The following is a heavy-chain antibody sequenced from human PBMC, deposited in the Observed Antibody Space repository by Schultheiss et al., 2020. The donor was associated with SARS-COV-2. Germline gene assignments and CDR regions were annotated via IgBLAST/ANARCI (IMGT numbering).Heavy chain of an antibody. CDR2: IYYSGST. J-gene: IGHJ6*02. CDR3: ARSDYYYAMDV. Sequence: SQTLSLTCTVSGGSISSYYWSWIRQPPGKGLEWIGYIYYSGSTNYNPSLKSRVTISVDTSKNQFSLKVSSVTAADTAVYSCARSDYYYAMDVWGQGTTVTVSS. V-gene: IGHV4-59*01. CDR1: GGSISSYY.